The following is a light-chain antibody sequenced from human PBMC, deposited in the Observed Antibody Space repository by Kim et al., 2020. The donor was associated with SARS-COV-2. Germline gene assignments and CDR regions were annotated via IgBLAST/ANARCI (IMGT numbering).Light chain of an antibody. Sequence: QAVVTQPPSISGAPGQRVTISCTGSSSNIGTGYDVHWYQQVPGTAPQLLIYDNNNRPSGVPDRFSGSKSGTSASLAITGLQAEDEADYYCQSYDSSLSGWVFGGGTQLTVL. CDR1: SSNIGTGYD. CDR3: QSYDSSLSGWV. J-gene: IGLJ3*02. CDR2: DNN. V-gene: IGLV1-40*01.